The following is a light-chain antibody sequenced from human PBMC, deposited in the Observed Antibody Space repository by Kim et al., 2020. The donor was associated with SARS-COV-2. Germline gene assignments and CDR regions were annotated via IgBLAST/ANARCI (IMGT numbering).Light chain of an antibody. J-gene: IGKJ5*01. CDR3: QQSYSTPQIT. Sequence: DIQMTQSPSSLSASVGDRVTITCRASQSISSYLNWYQQKPGKAPKLLVYAASSLQSGVPSRFSGSGSGTDFTLTISSLQPEDVATYYSQQSYSTPQITFGQGTRREIK. V-gene: IGKV1-39*01. CDR2: AAS. CDR1: QSISSY.